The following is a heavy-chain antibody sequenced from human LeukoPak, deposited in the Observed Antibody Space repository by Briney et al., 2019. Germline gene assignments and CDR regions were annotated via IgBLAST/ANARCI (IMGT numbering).Heavy chain of an antibody. CDR2: ISYDGSNK. V-gene: IGHV3-30*04. D-gene: IGHD3-10*01. J-gene: IGHJ4*02. Sequence: PGRSLRLSCAASGFTFSSYAMHWVRQAPGKGLEWVAVISYDGSNKYYADPVKGRFTISRDNSKNTLYLQMNSLRAEDTAVYYCAREGFGELTDYYFDCWGQGTLVTVSS. CDR3: AREGFGELTDYYFDC. CDR1: GFTFSSYA.